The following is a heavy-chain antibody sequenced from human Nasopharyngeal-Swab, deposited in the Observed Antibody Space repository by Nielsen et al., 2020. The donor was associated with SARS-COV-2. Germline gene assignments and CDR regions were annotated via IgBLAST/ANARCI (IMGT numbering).Heavy chain of an antibody. CDR2: ISSSSSYI. D-gene: IGHD3-10*01. J-gene: IGHJ5*02. Sequence: GESLRLSCAASGFTFSSYAMHWVRQAPGKGLEWVSSISSSSSYIFYADSVKGRFTISRDNAKKSLYLQMNSLRAEDTAVYYCARSPGSITMVRGVIMTGWFDPWGQGTLVTVSS. CDR1: GFTFSSYA. V-gene: IGHV3-21*01. CDR3: ARSPGSITMVRGVIMTGWFDP.